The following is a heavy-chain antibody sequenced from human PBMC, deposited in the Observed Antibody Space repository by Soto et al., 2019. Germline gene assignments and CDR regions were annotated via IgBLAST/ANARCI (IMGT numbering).Heavy chain of an antibody. V-gene: IGHV1-46*01. CDR2: INPSGGST. J-gene: IGHJ6*02. Sequence: ASVKVSCKASGYTFTSYYMHWVRQAPGQGLEWMGIINPSGGSTSYAQKFQGRVTMTRDTSTSTVYMELSSLRSEDTAVYYCARGSGMERWLQSEYYYHGMDVWGQGTTVTVSS. CDR1: GYTFTSYY. D-gene: IGHD5-12*01. CDR3: ARGSGMERWLQSEYYYHGMDV.